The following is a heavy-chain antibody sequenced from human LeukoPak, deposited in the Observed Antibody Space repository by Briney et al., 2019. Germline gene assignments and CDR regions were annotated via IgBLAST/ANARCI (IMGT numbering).Heavy chain of an antibody. CDR3: AREGSGLGYCSGGSCYLPLGYYYYYGMDV. V-gene: IGHV3-30*02. CDR2: IRYDGSNK. J-gene: IGHJ6*02. D-gene: IGHD2-15*01. Sequence: GGSLRLSCAASGFTFSSYWMSWVRQAPGKGLEWVAFIRYDGSNKYYADSVKGRFTISRDNSKNTLYLQMNSLRAEDTAVYYCAREGSGLGYCSGGSCYLPLGYYYYYGMDVWGQGTTVTVSS. CDR1: GFTFSSYW.